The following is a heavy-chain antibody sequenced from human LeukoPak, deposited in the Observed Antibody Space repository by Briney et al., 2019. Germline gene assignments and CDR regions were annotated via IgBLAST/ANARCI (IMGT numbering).Heavy chain of an antibody. CDR1: GGSISSGSYY. J-gene: IGHJ4*02. CDR3: ARLPKIYDFWSGYYTNYYFDY. D-gene: IGHD3-3*01. CDR2: IYTSGST. Sequence: SQTLSLTCTVSGGSISSGSYYWSWIRQPAGKGLEWIGRIYTSGSTNYNPSLKSRVTISVDTSKNQFSLKLSSVTAADTAVYYCARLPKIYDFWSGYYTNYYFDYWGQGTLVTVSS. V-gene: IGHV4-61*02.